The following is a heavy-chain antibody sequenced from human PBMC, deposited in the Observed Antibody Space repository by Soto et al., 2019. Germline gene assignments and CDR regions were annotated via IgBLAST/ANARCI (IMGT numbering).Heavy chain of an antibody. CDR3: VRGFYDTSGYSAPFDS. CDR2: IYYSGST. V-gene: IGHV4-59*12. D-gene: IGHD3-22*01. Sequence: LSLTCAVYGGSFSGYYWSWIRQPPGKRLEWIGYIYYSGSTNYNPSLKSRVTISVDTSKNQFSLQLSSVTAADTAVYYCVRGFYDTSGYSAPFDSWGQGTLVTVSS. J-gene: IGHJ4*02. CDR1: GGSFSGYY.